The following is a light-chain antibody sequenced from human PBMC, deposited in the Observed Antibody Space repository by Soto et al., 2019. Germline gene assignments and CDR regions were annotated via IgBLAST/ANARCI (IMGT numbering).Light chain of an antibody. CDR1: SSNIGAGYD. CDR3: QSYDSSLSGSWV. Sequence: QSVLTQPPSVSGAPGQRVTISCTGSSSNIGAGYDVQWYQQLPGTAPKLLIYGNSNRPSGVPDRFSGSKSGTSASLAITGLQADDEADYYCQSYDSSLSGSWVFVGGTKLTVL. V-gene: IGLV1-40*01. CDR2: GNS. J-gene: IGLJ3*02.